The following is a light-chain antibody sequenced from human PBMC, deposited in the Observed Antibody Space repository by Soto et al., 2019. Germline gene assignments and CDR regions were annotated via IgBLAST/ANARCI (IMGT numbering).Light chain of an antibody. V-gene: IGLV2-14*01. Sequence: QSALTQPASVSGSPGQSITISCTGTSSDVGGYNYVSWNQQHPGKAPKLMIYEVSNRPSGVSNRFSGSKSGNTASLTISGLQAEDEADYYGSSYTSSNTLLFGGGTKVTVL. J-gene: IGLJ3*02. CDR1: SSDVGGYNY. CDR2: EVS. CDR3: SSYTSSNTLL.